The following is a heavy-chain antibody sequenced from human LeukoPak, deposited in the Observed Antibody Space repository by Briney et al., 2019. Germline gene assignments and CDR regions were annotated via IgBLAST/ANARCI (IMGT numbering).Heavy chain of an antibody. Sequence: GGSLRLSCIASGFTFSSYEMSWVRQAPGKGLEWVSYISSSSGIFYGDSVKGRFTISRDNAKNSLYLQMNSLRAEDTAVYYCARGFSYWGQGTLVTVSS. J-gene: IGHJ4*02. CDR2: ISSSSGI. V-gene: IGHV3-48*03. CDR3: ARGFSY. CDR1: GFTFSSYE.